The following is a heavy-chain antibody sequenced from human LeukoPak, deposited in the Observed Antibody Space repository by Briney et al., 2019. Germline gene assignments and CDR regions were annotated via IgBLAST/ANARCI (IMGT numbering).Heavy chain of an antibody. CDR1: GGPISSYY. CDR3: ARHGFTVTSLYYFDY. Sequence: PSETLSLTCTVSGGPISSYYWSWVRQPAGKGLEWIGLIYSRGGTNYNPSLKSRVTMSVDTSKNQCTLKLTSVTAADTAVYYCARHGFTVTSLYYFDYWGQGTLVTVSS. J-gene: IGHJ4*02. V-gene: IGHV4-4*07. D-gene: IGHD4-11*01. CDR2: IYSRGGT.